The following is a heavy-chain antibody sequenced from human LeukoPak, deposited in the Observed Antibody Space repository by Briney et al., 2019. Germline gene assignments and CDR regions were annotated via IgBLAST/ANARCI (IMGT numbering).Heavy chain of an antibody. D-gene: IGHD3-3*01. V-gene: IGHV3-21*01. J-gene: IGHJ4*02. CDR2: ISSSSSYI. Sequence: KSGGSLRLSCAASGFTFGSYSMNWVRQAPGKGLEWVTSISSSSSYIYYADSVKGRFTISRDNAKNSLYLQMNSLRAEDTAVYYCARDFLLYYDFSGFFDYWGQGTLVTVSS. CDR1: GFTFGSYS. CDR3: ARDFLLYYDFSGFFDY.